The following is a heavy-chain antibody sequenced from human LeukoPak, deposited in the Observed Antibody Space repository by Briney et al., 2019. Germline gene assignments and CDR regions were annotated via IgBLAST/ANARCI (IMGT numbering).Heavy chain of an antibody. J-gene: IGHJ5*02. V-gene: IGHV4-59*01. Sequence: SETLSLTCTVSGGSISTCYWSWIRQPPGKGLEWIGYIYYSGNSNYNPSLKSRVTISVDTSKNQFSLKLSSVTAADTAVYYCAGLGASGNGYLSWFDPWGQGTLVTVSS. CDR3: AGLGASGNGYLSWFDP. CDR2: IYYSGNS. D-gene: IGHD3-22*01. CDR1: GGSISTCY.